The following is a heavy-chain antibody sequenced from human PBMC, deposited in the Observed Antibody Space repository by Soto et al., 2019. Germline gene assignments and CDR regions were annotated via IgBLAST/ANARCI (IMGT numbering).Heavy chain of an antibody. CDR2: IIPIFGTA. D-gene: IGHD2-2*01. Sequence: QVQLVQSGAEVKKPGSSVKVSCKASGGTFSSYAISWVRQAPGHGLEWMGGIIPIFGTANYAQKFQGRVTITADESTSTAYMELSSLRSEDTAVYYCARWDCSSTSCYSDYYYGMDVWGQGTTVTVSS. J-gene: IGHJ6*02. V-gene: IGHV1-69*01. CDR1: GGTFSSYA. CDR3: ARWDCSSTSCYSDYYYGMDV.